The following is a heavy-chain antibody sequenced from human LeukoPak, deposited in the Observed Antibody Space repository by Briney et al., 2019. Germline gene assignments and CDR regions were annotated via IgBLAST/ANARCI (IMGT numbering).Heavy chain of an antibody. Sequence: ASVKVSCKAFGYTFTGYYMHWVRQAPGQGLEWMGWINPNSGGTNYAQKFQGRVTMTRDTSISTAYMELSRLRSDDTAVYYCAREGRNDIVVVPAAIESYNWFDPWGQGTLVTVSS. V-gene: IGHV1-2*02. CDR3: AREGRNDIVVVPAAIESYNWFDP. CDR1: GYTFTGYY. CDR2: INPNSGGT. J-gene: IGHJ5*02. D-gene: IGHD2-2*02.